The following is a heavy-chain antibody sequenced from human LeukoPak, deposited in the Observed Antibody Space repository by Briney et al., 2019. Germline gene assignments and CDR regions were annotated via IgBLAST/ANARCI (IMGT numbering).Heavy chain of an antibody. Sequence: SETLSLTCTVSGGTVSSGSYYWSWIRPPPGKGLEWIGYGYYSGSTNYNPSLKSRVTISVDTSKNQFSLILSSVTAADTAIYYCARADSNWFDPWGQGTLVTVSS. V-gene: IGHV4-61*01. CDR2: GYYSGST. CDR1: GGTVSSGSYY. J-gene: IGHJ5*02. CDR3: ARADSNWFDP.